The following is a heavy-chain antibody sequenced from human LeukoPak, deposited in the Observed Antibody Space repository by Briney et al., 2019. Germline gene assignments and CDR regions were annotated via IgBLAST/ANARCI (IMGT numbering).Heavy chain of an antibody. Sequence: SETLSLTCSVSGGSISSSSYYWRWLRQPPGKGLEWIRYIHYSGSTNYNPSLKSRVTISVDTSKNQFSLKLSSVTAADTAVYYCARTTEGYCRGRSCYSYYYYMDVWGKGTTVTVSS. D-gene: IGHD2-15*01. V-gene: IGHV4-61*01. CDR1: GGSISSSSYY. J-gene: IGHJ6*03. CDR2: IHYSGST. CDR3: ARTTEGYCRGRSCYSYYYYMDV.